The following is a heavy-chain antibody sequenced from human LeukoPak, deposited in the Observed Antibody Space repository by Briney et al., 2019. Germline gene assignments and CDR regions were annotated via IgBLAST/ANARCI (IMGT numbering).Heavy chain of an antibody. CDR2: ISGSGGST. Sequence: TGGSLRLSCAASGFTFSSYAMSWVRQAPGKGLEWVSAISGSGGSTYYADSVKGRFTISRDNSKNTLYLQMNSLRAEDTAVYYCAKGFGSSWDIDYWGQGTLVTVSS. V-gene: IGHV3-23*01. CDR3: AKGFGSSWDIDY. J-gene: IGHJ4*02. CDR1: GFTFSSYA. D-gene: IGHD6-13*01.